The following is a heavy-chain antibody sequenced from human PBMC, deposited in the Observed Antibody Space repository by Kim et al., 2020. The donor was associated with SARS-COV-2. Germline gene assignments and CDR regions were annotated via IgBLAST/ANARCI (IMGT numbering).Heavy chain of an antibody. V-gene: IGHV3-11*01. D-gene: IGHD5-18*01. J-gene: IGHJ4*02. CDR3: AREREGVDTAMGFDY. Sequence: AESVKGRLQISRDNAKNSLYLQMNSLSADDTAVYYCAREREGVDTAMGFDYWGQGTLVTVSS.